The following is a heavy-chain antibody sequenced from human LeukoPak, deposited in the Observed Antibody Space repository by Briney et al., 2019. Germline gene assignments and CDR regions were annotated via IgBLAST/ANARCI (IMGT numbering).Heavy chain of an antibody. Sequence: SETLSLTCTVSGYSISSGYYWGWIRQPPGKGLEWIGSIYHSGSTYYNPSLKSRVTISVDTSKNQFSLKLSSVTAADTAVYYCARQTYPGGLYWGQGILVTVSS. D-gene: IGHD1-14*01. CDR1: GYSISSGYY. CDR3: ARQTYPGGLY. J-gene: IGHJ4*02. CDR2: IYHSGST. V-gene: IGHV4-38-2*02.